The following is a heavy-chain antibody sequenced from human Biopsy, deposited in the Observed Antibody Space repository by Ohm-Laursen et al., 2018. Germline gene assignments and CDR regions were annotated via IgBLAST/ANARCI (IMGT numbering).Heavy chain of an antibody. Sequence: GTLSLTCTVSGGSISGSSWRWIRQAPGQGLEWIGYISYSRDTNYNPSLKSRITISVDTSKNQFSLKLTSATAADTAVYYCAKHGSGWTGDDAFHIWGQGTMVTVSS. CDR3: AKHGSGWTGDDAFHI. CDR2: ISYSRDT. J-gene: IGHJ3*02. CDR1: GGSISGSS. V-gene: IGHV4-59*08. D-gene: IGHD6-19*01.